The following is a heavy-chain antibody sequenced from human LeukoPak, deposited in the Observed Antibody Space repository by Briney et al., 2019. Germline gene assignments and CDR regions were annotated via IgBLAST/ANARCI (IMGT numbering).Heavy chain of an antibody. CDR1: GYTFTGYY. CDR2: INPTTGGT. CDR3: AREVGDCSGGSCYHFDY. D-gene: IGHD2-15*01. V-gene: IGHV1-2*06. J-gene: IGHJ4*02. Sequence: ASVKVSCKASGYTFTGYYMHWVRQAPGQGLEWMGRINPTTGGTNYAQKFQGRVTMTRDTSISTAYMELSGLRSDDTAVYYCAREVGDCSGGSCYHFDYWGQGALVTVSS.